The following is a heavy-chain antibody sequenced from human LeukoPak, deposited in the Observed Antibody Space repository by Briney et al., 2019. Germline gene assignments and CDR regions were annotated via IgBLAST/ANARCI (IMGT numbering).Heavy chain of an antibody. J-gene: IGHJ4*02. Sequence: ASVKVSCKASGYTFTSYGISWVRQAPGQGLEWMGWISAYNGNTSYAQKLQGRVTMTTDTSTSTAYMELRSLRSDDTAVYYCARVITIFGVVIPPNFDYWGQGTLVTVSS. CDR2: ISAYNGNT. CDR1: GYTFTSYG. CDR3: ARVITIFGVVIPPNFDY. D-gene: IGHD3-3*01. V-gene: IGHV1-18*01.